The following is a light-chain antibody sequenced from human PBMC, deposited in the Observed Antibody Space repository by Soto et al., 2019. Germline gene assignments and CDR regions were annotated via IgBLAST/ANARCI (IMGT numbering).Light chain of an antibody. J-gene: IGLJ2*01. CDR1: SSDVGSYNL. CDR2: EGS. V-gene: IGLV2-23*01. Sequence: QSALTQPASVSGSPGQSITISCTGTSSDVGSYNLVSWYQQHPGKAPKLMIYEGSKRPSGVSHRFSGSKSGNTASLTISGLRAEDEADYYCCSYAGSSTLVIFGGGTKLTVL. CDR3: CSYAGSSTLVI.